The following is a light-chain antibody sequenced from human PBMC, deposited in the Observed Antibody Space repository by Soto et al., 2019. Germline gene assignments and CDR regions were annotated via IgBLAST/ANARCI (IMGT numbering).Light chain of an antibody. Sequence: QSALTQPASVSGSPGQSITISCTGTSYDVGGYNYVSWYQQHPGKAPKLMIYDVSNRPSGVSNRFSGSKSGNTASLTISGLQAEDEADYYCSSYTSSSTVIFGGGTKLTAL. V-gene: IGLV2-14*01. CDR3: SSYTSSSTVI. CDR1: SYDVGGYNY. CDR2: DVS. J-gene: IGLJ2*01.